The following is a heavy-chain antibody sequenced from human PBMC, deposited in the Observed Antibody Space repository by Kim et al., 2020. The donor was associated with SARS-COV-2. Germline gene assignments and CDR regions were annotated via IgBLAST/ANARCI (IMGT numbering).Heavy chain of an antibody. CDR3: ARDLGGSSGYLSYHYYYGMDV. Sequence: ASVKVSCKASGYTFTGYYMHWVRQAPGQGLEWMGWINPNSGGTNYAQKFQGWVTMTRDTSISTAYMELSRLRSDDTAVYYCARDLGGSSGYLSYHYYYGMDVWVQGTTVTVSS. V-gene: IGHV1-2*04. CDR2: INPNSGGT. D-gene: IGHD3-22*01. J-gene: IGHJ6*02. CDR1: GYTFTGYY.